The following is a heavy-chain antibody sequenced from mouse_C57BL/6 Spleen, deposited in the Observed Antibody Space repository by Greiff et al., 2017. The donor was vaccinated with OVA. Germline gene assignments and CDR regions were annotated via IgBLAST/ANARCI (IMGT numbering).Heavy chain of an antibody. D-gene: IGHD1-1*01. CDR2: IRSKSSNYAT. CDR1: GFTFNTYA. J-gene: IGHJ1*03. Sequence: EVKLMESGGGLVQPKGSLKHSCAASGFTFNTYAMHWVRQAPGKGLEWVARIRSKSSNYATYYDDSVKDRFTISRDDSQSMLYLQMNNLKTEDTAMYYCVRDHYYGSSYWYFDVWGTGTTVTVSS. CDR3: VRDHYYGSSYWYFDV. V-gene: IGHV10-3*01.